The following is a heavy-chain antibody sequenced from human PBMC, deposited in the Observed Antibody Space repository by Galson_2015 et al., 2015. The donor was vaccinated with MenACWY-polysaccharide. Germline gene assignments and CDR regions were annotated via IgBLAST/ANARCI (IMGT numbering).Heavy chain of an antibody. CDR3: STGDGHTTGFDY. J-gene: IGHJ4*02. D-gene: IGHD2-8*02. CDR2: IKSKPNGGTI. V-gene: IGHV3-15*01. Sequence: LRLSCAGSGFIFSNAWMNWVRQAPVKGLEWVGRIKSKPNGGTIEYAAPVKGRLTISRDDSKNTVYVQMNSLKTEDTAVYYCSTGDGHTTGFDYWGQGALVMVSS. CDR1: GFIFSNAW.